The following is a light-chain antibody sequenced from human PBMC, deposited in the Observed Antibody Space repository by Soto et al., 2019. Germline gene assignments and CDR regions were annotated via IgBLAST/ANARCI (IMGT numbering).Light chain of an antibody. CDR2: DAS. Sequence: DIQMTLTPSTLSASVGDRVTITCRASQSISSWLAWYQQKPGKAPNLLIYDASSLESGVPSRFSGSGSGTEFTLTISSLQPDDFATYYCLQDYNYPWTFGQGTKVDIK. J-gene: IGKJ1*01. V-gene: IGKV1-5*01. CDR1: QSISSW. CDR3: LQDYNYPWT.